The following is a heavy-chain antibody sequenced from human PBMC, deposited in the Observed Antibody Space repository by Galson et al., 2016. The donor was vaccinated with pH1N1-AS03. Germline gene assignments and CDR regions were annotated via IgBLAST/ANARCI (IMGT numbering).Heavy chain of an antibody. Sequence: SLRLSCAASGFTFRTFSIYWVRQAPGKGLEYVSGISDNGINTYYADPVKARFTISRDKSKNTVYLQMSSLRTEDTAVYYCIKEGNRLQSRRSDAFYIWGRGTMVTVSS. J-gene: IGHJ3*02. CDR2: ISDNGINT. D-gene: IGHD5-18*01. CDR3: IKEGNRLQSRRSDAFYI. V-gene: IGHV3-64D*06. CDR1: GFTFRTFS.